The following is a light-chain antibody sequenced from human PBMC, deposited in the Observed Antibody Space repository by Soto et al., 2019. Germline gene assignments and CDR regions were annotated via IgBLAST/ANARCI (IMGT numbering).Light chain of an antibody. CDR3: MQGTHWPYT. Sequence: DVVMTQSPLSLPVTLGQPASISCRSTQSLVHSEGNPPLNWFQQRPGQSPRRLICKVSNRDSGVPDRFSGSASGTDFTLKISRVEAEDVGVYYCMQGTHWPYTFGQGTKLEIK. V-gene: IGKV2-30*02. CDR2: KVS. J-gene: IGKJ2*01. CDR1: QSLVHSEGNPP.